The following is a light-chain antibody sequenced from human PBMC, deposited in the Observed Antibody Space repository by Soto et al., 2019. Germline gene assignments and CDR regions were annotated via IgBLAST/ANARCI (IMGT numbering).Light chain of an antibody. J-gene: IGKJ1*01. CDR2: GAS. Sequence: EIVMTQSPATLSVSPGERATLSCRASQSVSSNLAWHQQKPGQAPRLLIYGASTRATGIPARFSGSGSGTEFILTFIFLQSAYFAVYFCQQYNNWPTCGQWIKV. CDR3: QQYNNWPT. V-gene: IGKV3-15*01. CDR1: QSVSSN.